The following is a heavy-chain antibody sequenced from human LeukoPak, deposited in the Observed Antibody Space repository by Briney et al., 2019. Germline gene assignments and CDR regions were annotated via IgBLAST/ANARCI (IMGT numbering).Heavy chain of an antibody. D-gene: IGHD6-19*01. CDR3: ASLSSGWYFGAFDI. CDR1: GFTLSSYW. V-gene: IGHV3-7*03. J-gene: IGHJ3*02. CDR2: IKQDGSEK. Sequence: GGSLSLSCAASGFTLSSYWMSWVRQAPGKGLEWVANIKQDGSEKYYADSVKGRFTISRDNAKNSLYLQMNSLRAEDTAVYYCASLSSGWYFGAFDIWGQGTMVTVSS.